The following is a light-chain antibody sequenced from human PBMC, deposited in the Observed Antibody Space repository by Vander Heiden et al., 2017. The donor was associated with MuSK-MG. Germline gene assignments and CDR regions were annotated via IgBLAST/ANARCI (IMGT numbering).Light chain of an antibody. V-gene: IGLV2-8*01. J-gene: IGLJ1*01. Sequence: QSAQTQPPSASGSPGQSVTISCTGTSSDIGGYNFVSWYQHHPGKAPKLLIYDVIKRPSGVPDRFSGSKSGNTASLTVSGLQAEDEADYYCCSYAGSSNLGVFGTGTKVTVL. CDR2: DVI. CDR1: SSDIGGYNF. CDR3: CSYAGSSNLGV.